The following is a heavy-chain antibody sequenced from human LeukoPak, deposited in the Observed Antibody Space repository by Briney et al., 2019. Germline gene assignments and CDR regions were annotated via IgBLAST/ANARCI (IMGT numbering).Heavy chain of an antibody. CDR3: AKDDYNRH. J-gene: IGHJ4*02. CDR2: IRSDGSST. D-gene: IGHD5-24*01. CDR1: GFTFSSYC. Sequence: PGGSVTLSCSASGFTFSSYCMHWLRQVPGKELVWVSRIRSDGSSTSYADSVKGRFTISRDTTKNTLYLLMSSLRVDDTAVYYCAKDDYNRHWGQGTLVTVSS. V-gene: IGHV3-74*01.